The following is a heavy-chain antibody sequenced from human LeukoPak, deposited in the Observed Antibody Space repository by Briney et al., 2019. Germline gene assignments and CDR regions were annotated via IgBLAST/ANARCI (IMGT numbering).Heavy chain of an antibody. J-gene: IGHJ5*02. Sequence: SVKVSCKASGGTFSSYAISWVRQAPGQGLEWMGGIIPIFGTANYAQKFQGRVTITADESTSTGYMELSSLRSEDTAIYYCARDNSVGDNAWWFDPWGQGTLVTVSS. D-gene: IGHD1-26*01. CDR3: ARDNSVGDNAWWFDP. CDR1: GGTFSSYA. V-gene: IGHV1-69*13. CDR2: IIPIFGTA.